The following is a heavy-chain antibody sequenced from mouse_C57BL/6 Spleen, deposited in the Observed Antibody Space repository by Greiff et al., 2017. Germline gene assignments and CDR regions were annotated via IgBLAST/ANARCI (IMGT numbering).Heavy chain of an antibody. CDR2: IDPSDSYT. D-gene: IGHD1-1*01. J-gene: IGHJ4*01. Sequence: VQLQQPGAELVMPGASVKLSCKASGYTFTSYWMHWVKQRPGQGLEWIGEIDPSDSYTNYNQKFKGKSTLTVDKSSCTAYMQLSSLTSEDSAVYYCARNYGSSLTPAMDYWGQGTSVTVSS. CDR3: ARNYGSSLTPAMDY. V-gene: IGHV1-69*01. CDR1: GYTFTSYW.